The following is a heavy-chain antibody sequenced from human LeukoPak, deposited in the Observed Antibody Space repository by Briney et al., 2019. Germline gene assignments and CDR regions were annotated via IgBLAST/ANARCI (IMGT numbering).Heavy chain of an antibody. J-gene: IGHJ4*02. CDR2: IDSSSSYI. CDR3: TSPGDSSGPAFDY. V-gene: IGHV3-21*01. D-gene: IGHD3-22*01. Sequence: GGSLRLSCAASGFTFSSYSMNWVRQAPGKGPEWVSSIDSSSSYIYYADSVKGRFTISRDNAKNSLYLQMNSLRAEDTAVYYCTSPGDSSGPAFDYWGQGTLVTVSS. CDR1: GFTFSSYS.